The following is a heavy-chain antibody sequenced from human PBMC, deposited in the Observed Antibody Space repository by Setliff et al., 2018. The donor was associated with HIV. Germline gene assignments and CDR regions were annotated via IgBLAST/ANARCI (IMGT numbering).Heavy chain of an antibody. V-gene: IGHV1-18*01. D-gene: IGHD4-17*01. CDR3: ARAPGPYGDYNWFYP. Sequence: GASVKVSCKASGSTFTGYYGISWVRQAPGQGLEWMGWISAYNGNTNYAQKLQGRVTMTTDTSTSTAYMELRSLRSDDTAVYYCARAPGPYGDYNWFYPWGQGALVTVSS. CDR1: GSTFTGYYG. J-gene: IGHJ5*02. CDR2: ISAYNGNT.